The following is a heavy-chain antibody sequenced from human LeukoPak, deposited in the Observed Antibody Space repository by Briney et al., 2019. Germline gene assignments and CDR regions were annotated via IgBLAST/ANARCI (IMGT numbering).Heavy chain of an antibody. D-gene: IGHD3-22*01. CDR1: GGSFSGYY. J-gene: IGHJ4*02. CDR2: INHSGST. CDR3: ARVGYDSSGYLDY. Sequence: SETLSLTCAVYGGSFSGYYWSWIRQPPGKGLEWIGEINHSGSTNYNPSLKSRVTISVDTSKNQFSLKLSSVTAADTAVYYCARVGYDSSGYLDYWGQGTLVTVSS. V-gene: IGHV4-34*01.